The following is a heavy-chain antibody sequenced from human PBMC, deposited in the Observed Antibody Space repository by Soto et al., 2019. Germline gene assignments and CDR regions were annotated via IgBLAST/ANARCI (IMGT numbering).Heavy chain of an antibody. Sequence: GGSLRLSCAASGFTFRSYAMHWVRQAPGKGLEWVAVIYSGGSTYYADSVKGRFTISRDNSKNTLYLQMNSLRAEDTAVYYCATDKTARDAFDIWGQGTMVTVSS. CDR2: IYSGGST. CDR3: ATDKTARDAFDI. CDR1: GFTFRSYA. J-gene: IGHJ3*02. V-gene: IGHV3-53*01.